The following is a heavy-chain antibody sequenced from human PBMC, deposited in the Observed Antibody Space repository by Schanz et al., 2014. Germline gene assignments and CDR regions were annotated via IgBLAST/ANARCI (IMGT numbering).Heavy chain of an antibody. V-gene: IGHV3-33*03. Sequence: QVQLVESGGGVVQPGRSLRLSCAASGFTFSSYGMHWVRQAPGKGLEWVAVIWYDGNNKFYADSVKGRFIISRDNAKNSLYLQMNGLRPEDTAFYYCAKVQTHTLYGGNSCFDYWGQGTLVTVSS. J-gene: IGHJ4*02. CDR3: AKVQTHTLYGGNSCFDY. CDR2: IWYDGNNK. D-gene: IGHD2-21*02. CDR1: GFTFSSYG.